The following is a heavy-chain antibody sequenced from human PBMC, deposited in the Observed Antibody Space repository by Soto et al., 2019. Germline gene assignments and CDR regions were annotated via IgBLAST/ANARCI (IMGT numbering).Heavy chain of an antibody. CDR1: GFTFSSYA. V-gene: IGHV3-23*01. CDR3: AKDRGPFLEWLPYFDY. D-gene: IGHD3-3*01. J-gene: IGHJ4*02. Sequence: GGSLRLSCAASGFTFSSYAMSWVRQAPGKGLEWVSAISGSGGSTYYADSVKGRFTISRDNSKNTLYLQMNSLRAEDTAVYYCAKDRGPFLEWLPYFDYWGQGTLVTVSS. CDR2: ISGSGGST.